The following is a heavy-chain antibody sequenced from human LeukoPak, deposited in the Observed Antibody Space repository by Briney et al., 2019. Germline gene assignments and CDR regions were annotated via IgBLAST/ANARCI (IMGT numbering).Heavy chain of an antibody. CDR1: SGSFSGYY. Sequence: SETLSLTCAVYSGSFSGYYWSWIRQPPGKGLEWIGEINHSGSTNYNPSLKSRVTISVDTSKNQFSLKLSSVTAADTAVYYCARTRYFDWLRNLPYYFDYWGQGTLVTVSS. CDR3: ARTRYFDWLRNLPYYFDY. V-gene: IGHV4-34*01. CDR2: INHSGST. J-gene: IGHJ4*02. D-gene: IGHD3-9*01.